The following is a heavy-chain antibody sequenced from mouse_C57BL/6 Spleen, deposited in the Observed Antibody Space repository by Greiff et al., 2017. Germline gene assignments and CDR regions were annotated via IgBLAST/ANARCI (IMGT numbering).Heavy chain of an antibody. J-gene: IGHJ1*03. CDR3: ATPYSNCCWYFDD. CDR2: IYPGDGDT. D-gene: IGHD2-5*01. CDR1: GYAFSSSW. Sequence: VQLQESGPELVKPGASVKISCKASGYAFSSSWMNWVKQRPGQGLEWIGRIYPGDGDTNYNGKFKGKATLTADKSSSTAYMQLSSLTSEDSAVYFCATPYSNCCWYFDDWGTGTTVTVSS. V-gene: IGHV1-82*01.